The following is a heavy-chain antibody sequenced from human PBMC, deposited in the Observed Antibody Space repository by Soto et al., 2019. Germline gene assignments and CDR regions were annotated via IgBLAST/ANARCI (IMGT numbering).Heavy chain of an antibody. J-gene: IGHJ6*02. V-gene: IGHV1-69*06. CDR3: ARESGYCTNGVCYTTYYYYYGMDV. Sequence: QVQLVQSGAEVKKPGSSVKVSCKASGGTFSSYAISWVRQAPGQGLEWMGGIIPIFGTANYAQEFQGRVTITADKYTSTAYMELSSLRSEDTAVYYCARESGYCTNGVCYTTYYYYYGMDVWGQGTTVTVSS. CDR2: IIPIFGTA. CDR1: GGTFSSYA. D-gene: IGHD2-8*01.